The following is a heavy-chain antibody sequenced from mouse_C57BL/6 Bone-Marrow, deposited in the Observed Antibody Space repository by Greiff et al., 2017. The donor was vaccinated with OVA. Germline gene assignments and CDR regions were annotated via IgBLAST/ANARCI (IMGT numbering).Heavy chain of an antibody. CDR1: GFTFSSYG. D-gene: IGHD2-1*01. V-gene: IGHV5-6*01. CDR2: ISSGGSYT. Sequence: EVNVVESGGDLVKPGGSLKLSCAASGFTFSSYGMSWVRQTPDKRLEWVATISSGGSYTYYPDSVKGRFTISRDNAKNTLYLQMSSLKSEDTAMYYCARPFYYGNYSYYFDYWGQGTTLTVSS. CDR3: ARPFYYGNYSYYFDY. J-gene: IGHJ2*01.